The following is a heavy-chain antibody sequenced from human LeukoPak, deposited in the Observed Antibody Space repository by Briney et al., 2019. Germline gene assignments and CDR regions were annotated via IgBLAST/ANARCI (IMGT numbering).Heavy chain of an antibody. CDR1: GYTFTSYD. D-gene: IGHD3-22*01. J-gene: IGHJ4*02. CDR3: ATTATVDYYDSSGFDY. Sequence: GASVKVSCKASGYTFTSYDINWVRQATGQGLEWMGWMNPNSGNTGYAQKFQGRVTMTEDTSTDTAYMELSSLRSEDTAVYYCATTATVDYYDSSGFDYWGQGTLVTVSS. CDR2: MNPNSGNT. V-gene: IGHV1-8*01.